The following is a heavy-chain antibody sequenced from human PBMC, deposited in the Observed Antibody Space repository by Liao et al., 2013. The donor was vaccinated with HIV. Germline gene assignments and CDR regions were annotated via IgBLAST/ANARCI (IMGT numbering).Heavy chain of an antibody. CDR3: ARGGVVEWELLWDY. D-gene: IGHD1-26*01. J-gene: IGHJ4*02. Sequence: QVQLQQWGAGLLKPSETLSLTCAVYGGSFSGYYWSWIRQPPGKGLEWIGEINHSGSTNYNPSLKSRVTISVDTSKNQFSLKLSSVTAADTAVYYCARGGVVEWELLWDYWGQGNPGHRLL. CDR1: GGSFSGYY. CDR2: INHSGST. V-gene: IGHV4-34*01.